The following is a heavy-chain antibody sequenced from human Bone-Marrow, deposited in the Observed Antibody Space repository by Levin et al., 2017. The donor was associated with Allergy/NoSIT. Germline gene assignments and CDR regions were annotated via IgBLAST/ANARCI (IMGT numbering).Heavy chain of an antibody. Sequence: GGSLRLSCAASGFTFSSYSMNWVRQAPGKGPEWLSYIRGSGTTIYYADSVKGRFTASRDNAKNSLFLQMNSLRAEDTAVYYCARDLYDFYSGFYGAFEYWGQGARVTVSS. CDR2: IRGSGTTI. D-gene: IGHD3-3*01. CDR3: ARDLYDFYSGFYGAFEY. J-gene: IGHJ4*02. CDR1: GFTFSSYS. V-gene: IGHV3-48*04.